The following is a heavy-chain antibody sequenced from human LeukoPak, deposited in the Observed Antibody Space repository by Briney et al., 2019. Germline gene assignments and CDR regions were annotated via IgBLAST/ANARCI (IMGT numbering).Heavy chain of an antibody. J-gene: IGHJ4*02. D-gene: IGHD3-10*01. CDR3: ARSVPFRGVITN. CDR2: INHSGST. Sequence: SETLSLTCAVYGGSFSGYYWSWIRQPPGKGLEWIGEINHSGSTNYNPSLKSRATISVDTSKNQFSLKLSSVTAADTAVYYCARSVPFRGVITNWGQGTLVTVSS. V-gene: IGHV4-34*01. CDR1: GGSFSGYY.